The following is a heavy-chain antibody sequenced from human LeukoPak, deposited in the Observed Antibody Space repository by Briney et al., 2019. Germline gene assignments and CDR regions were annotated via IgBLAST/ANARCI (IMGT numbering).Heavy chain of an antibody. CDR1: GGSISSSSYY. V-gene: IGHV4-39*07. J-gene: IGHJ6*03. D-gene: IGHD5-18*01. CDR3: ASAGSKVPLYKYSYGYWDYYMDV. CDR2: IYYSGST. Sequence: PSETLSLTCTVSGGSISSSSYYWGWIRQPPGKGLEWIGSIYYSGSTYYNPSLKSRVTISVDTSKNQFSLKLSSVTAADTAVYYCASAGSKVPLYKYSYGYWDYYMDVWGKGTTVTVSS.